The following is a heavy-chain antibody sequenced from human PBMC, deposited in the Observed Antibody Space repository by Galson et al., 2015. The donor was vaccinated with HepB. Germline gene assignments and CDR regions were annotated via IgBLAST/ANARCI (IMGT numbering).Heavy chain of an antibody. Sequence: SLRLSCAASGFTFSDYYMSWIRQAPGKGLEWVSYISSSSSYTNYADSVKGRFTISRDNAKNSLYLQMNSLRAEDTAVYYCARVGGGSYYFDYWGQGTLVTVSS. D-gene: IGHD2-15*01. CDR2: ISSSSSYT. CDR3: ARVGGGSYYFDY. CDR1: GFTFSDYY. J-gene: IGHJ4*02. V-gene: IGHV3-11*06.